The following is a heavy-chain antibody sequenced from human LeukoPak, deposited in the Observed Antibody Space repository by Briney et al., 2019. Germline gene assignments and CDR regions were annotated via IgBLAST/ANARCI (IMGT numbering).Heavy chain of an antibody. CDR2: IYYSGST. V-gene: IGHV4-59*01. D-gene: IGHD1/OR15-1a*01. Sequence: PSETLSLTCTVSGGSISSYYWSWIRQPPGKGLEWIGYIYYSGSTNYNPSLKSRVTISVDTSKNQFSLKLSSVTAADTAVYYCARGNKEYYFDYWGQGTLVTVSS. CDR1: GGSISSYY. CDR3: ARGNKEYYFDY. J-gene: IGHJ4*02.